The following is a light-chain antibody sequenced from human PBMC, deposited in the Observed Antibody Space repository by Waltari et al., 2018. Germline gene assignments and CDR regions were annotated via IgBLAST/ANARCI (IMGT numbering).Light chain of an antibody. CDR3: QKYGSLPAT. CDR2: YAS. J-gene: IGKJ1*01. V-gene: IGKV3-20*01. CDR1: QSISRF. Sequence: EIMLTQPPGTLSLSPGGRATLSCRASQSISRFLAWYQQKPGQAPRLLIYYASTRATGIPDRFSGSGSGTDFSLTISRLEPEDIAVYYCQKYGSLPATFGQGTKVEIK.